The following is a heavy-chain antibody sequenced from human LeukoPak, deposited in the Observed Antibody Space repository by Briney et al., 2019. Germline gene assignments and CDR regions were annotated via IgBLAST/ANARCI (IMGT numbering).Heavy chain of an antibody. V-gene: IGHV3-33*01. D-gene: IGHD6-13*01. CDR3: ARSGSSSWYGGYDY. J-gene: IGHJ4*02. CDR1: GFTFSSYG. Sequence: GGSLRLSCAASGFTFSSYGMHWVRQAPGKGLEWVAVIWYDGSNKYYADSVKGRFTISRDNSKNTLYLQMNSLRAEDTAVYYCARSGSSSWYGGYDYWGQGTLVTVSS. CDR2: IWYDGSNK.